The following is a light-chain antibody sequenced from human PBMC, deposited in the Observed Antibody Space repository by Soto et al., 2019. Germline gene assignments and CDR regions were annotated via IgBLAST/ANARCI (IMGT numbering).Light chain of an antibody. CDR2: DTS. V-gene: IGKV3-15*01. J-gene: IGKJ4*01. CDR1: QGIGYT. Sequence: ELVMTQAPSTLSVAQAEGAILSCTASQGIGYTLACYQHKPGQTPRLLLYDTSIRSTGAQGRFSGSRSGTEFTLSFTSLQSEDCADDYCQRYNNWTLTSGGGTKVE. CDR3: QRYNNWTLT.